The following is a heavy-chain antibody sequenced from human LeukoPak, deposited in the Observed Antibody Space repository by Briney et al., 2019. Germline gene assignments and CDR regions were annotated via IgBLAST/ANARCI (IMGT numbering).Heavy chain of an antibody. J-gene: IGHJ4*02. CDR2: IYYSGST. V-gene: IGHV4-59*01. Sequence: GSLRLSCAASGFTFDDYAMHWVRQAPGKGLEWIGYIYYSGSTNYNPSLKSRVTISVDTSKNQFSLRLRSVTAADTAVYYCARVTGYMIEDYFDYWGQGTLVTVSS. CDR1: GFTFDDYA. CDR3: ARVTGYMIEDYFDY. D-gene: IGHD3-22*01.